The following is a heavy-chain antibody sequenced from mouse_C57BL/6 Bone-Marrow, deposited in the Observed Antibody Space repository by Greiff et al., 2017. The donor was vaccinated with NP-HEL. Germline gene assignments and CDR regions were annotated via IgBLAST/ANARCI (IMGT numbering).Heavy chain of an antibody. CDR2: ISDGGSYT. D-gene: IGHD1-1*01. CDR3: ARAGITTVRYFDV. J-gene: IGHJ1*03. V-gene: IGHV5-4*01. CDR1: GFTFSSYA. Sequence: DVHLVESGGGLVKPGGSLKLSCAASGFTFSSYAMSWVRQTPEKRLEWVATISDGGSYTYYPDNVKGRFTISRDNAKNTLYLQMSHLKSEDTAMDYCARAGITTVRYFDVWGTGTTVTDAS.